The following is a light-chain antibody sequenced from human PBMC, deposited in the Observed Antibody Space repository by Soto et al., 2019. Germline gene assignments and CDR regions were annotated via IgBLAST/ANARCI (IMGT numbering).Light chain of an antibody. V-gene: IGKV3-11*01. CDR3: EQRYSWPPLT. CDR2: DTS. J-gene: IGKJ4*01. Sequence: EVVLTQSPATLSLSPGERATLSCRASQSVRNYLAWYQQKPGQPPRLLIHDTSNRATGIPGRFSGSGSGTDFTLPISSLEPEDFAVYYCEQRYSWPPLTFGGGTKVEI. CDR1: QSVRNY.